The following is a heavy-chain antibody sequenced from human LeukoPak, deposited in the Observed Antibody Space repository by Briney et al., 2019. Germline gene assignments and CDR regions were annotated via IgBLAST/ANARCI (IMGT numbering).Heavy chain of an antibody. CDR1: GFSFSSYT. Sequence: GGSLRLSCAASGFSFSSYTMNWVRQAPGKGLEWVSSISSSSSYIYYADSVKGRFTISRDNAKNSLYLQMNSLRAEDTAVYYCAREGGYDFWSGPGMDVWGQGTTVTVSS. D-gene: IGHD3-3*01. CDR3: AREGGYDFWSGPGMDV. J-gene: IGHJ6*02. CDR2: ISSSSSYI. V-gene: IGHV3-21*01.